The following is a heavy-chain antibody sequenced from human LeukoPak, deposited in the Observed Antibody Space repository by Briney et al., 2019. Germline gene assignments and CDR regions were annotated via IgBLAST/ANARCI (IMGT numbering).Heavy chain of an antibody. Sequence: PGGSLRLSCAASGFTFSSCAMSWVRQAPGKGLEWVSAISGSGGSTYYADSVKGRFTISRDNSKNTLYLQMNSLRAEDTAVYYCAKDAFEYSSSWYHLTWGQGTLVTVSS. CDR3: AKDAFEYSSSWYHLT. J-gene: IGHJ5*02. CDR2: ISGSGGST. D-gene: IGHD6-13*01. CDR1: GFTFSSCA. V-gene: IGHV3-23*01.